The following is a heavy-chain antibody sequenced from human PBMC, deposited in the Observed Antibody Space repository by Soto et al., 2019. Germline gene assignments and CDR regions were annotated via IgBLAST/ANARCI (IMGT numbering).Heavy chain of an antibody. D-gene: IGHD4-4*01. CDR2: MKSKIDGGTT. CDR1: RFTFSIAR. V-gene: IGHV3-15*07. CDR3: SPDSYSNLMAGRLDN. Sequence: GGSLRLSCAPSRFTFSIARITRFRQAPGKGLELVGGMKSKIDGGTTDFAAPVKGRFAFSRDDSIIIVYMQMNSLKIEDSGMYYCSPDSYSNLMAGRLDNWAHGTLVTVSS. J-gene: IGHJ4*01.